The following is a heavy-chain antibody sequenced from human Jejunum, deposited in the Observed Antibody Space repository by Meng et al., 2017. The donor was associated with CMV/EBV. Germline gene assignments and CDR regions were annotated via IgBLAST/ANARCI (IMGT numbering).Heavy chain of an antibody. CDR3: ARGSSASGLTY. J-gene: IGHJ4*02. V-gene: IGHV1-69*02. CDR1: GGSFSSFS. D-gene: IGHD6-19*01. Sequence: SCNASGGSFSSFSISWVRQAPGQGLEWVGRITPILGVADYAQQLQGRVTITADKSTSTAYMELSSLRYGDTAVYYCARGSSASGLTYWGQGTLVTVSS. CDR2: ITPILGVA.